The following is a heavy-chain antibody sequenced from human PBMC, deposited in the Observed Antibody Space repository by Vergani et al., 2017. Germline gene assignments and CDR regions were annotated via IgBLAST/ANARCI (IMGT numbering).Heavy chain of an antibody. CDR1: GYTFTTYG. J-gene: IGHJ5*02. V-gene: IGHV1-18*01. Sequence: QVQLVQSGTEVKKPGASVKVSCKASGYTFTTYGISWVRQAPGQGLEWMGWISASNGNTNYAQKLLGRVTMTTDRSTSTAYMELRGLRTNDTAEYYCARERLKIEGVTSNWFGPWGQGSLVTVSS. CDR3: ARERLKIEGVTSNWFGP. D-gene: IGHD1-26*01. CDR2: ISASNGNT.